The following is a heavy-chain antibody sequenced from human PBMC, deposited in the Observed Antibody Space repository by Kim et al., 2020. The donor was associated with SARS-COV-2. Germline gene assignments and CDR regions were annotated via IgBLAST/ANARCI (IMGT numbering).Heavy chain of an antibody. Sequence: GGSLRLSCAASGFTFSSYWMSWVRQAPGKGLEWVANIKQDGSEKYYVDSVKGRFTISRDNAKNSLYLQMNSLRAEDTAVYYCARDGSVFELTFDYWGQGTLVTVSS. CDR1: GFTFSSYW. CDR3: ARDGSVFELTFDY. V-gene: IGHV3-7*03. J-gene: IGHJ4*02. CDR2: IKQDGSEK. D-gene: IGHD3-10*02.